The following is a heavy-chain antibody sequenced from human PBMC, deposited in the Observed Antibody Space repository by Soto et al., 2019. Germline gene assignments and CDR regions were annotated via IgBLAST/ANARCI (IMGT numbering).Heavy chain of an antibody. Sequence: ASVKVSCKASGYTFTRYGISWVRQAPGQGLEWMGWISGYNGDTTYAQKFQGRVTMTIDTSASTAYMELRSLTSEDTAVYYCAGGFSGGDADWLDPWGQGTLVTVPS. J-gene: IGHJ5*02. V-gene: IGHV1-18*01. CDR1: GYTFTRYG. D-gene: IGHD2-21*02. CDR2: ISGYNGDT. CDR3: AGGFSGGDADWLDP.